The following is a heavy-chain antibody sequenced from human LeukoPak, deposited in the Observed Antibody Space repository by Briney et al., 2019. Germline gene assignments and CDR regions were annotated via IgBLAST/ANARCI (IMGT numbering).Heavy chain of an antibody. V-gene: IGHV3-30*02. D-gene: IGHD2-15*01. CDR2: IRYDGSNK. Sequence: PGGSLRLSCAASGFTFSSYGMHWVRQAPGKGLEWVAFIRYDGSNKYYADSVKGRFTISRDNSKNTLYLRMNSLRAEDTAIYYRAKRIVVVVAATYYWGQGTLVTVSS. CDR1: GFTFSSYG. CDR3: AKRIVVVVAATYY. J-gene: IGHJ4*02.